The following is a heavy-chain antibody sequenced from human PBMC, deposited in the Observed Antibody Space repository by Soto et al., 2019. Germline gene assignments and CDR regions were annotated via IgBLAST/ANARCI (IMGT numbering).Heavy chain of an antibody. Sequence: ESGGGLVKPGGSLRLSCTASGFTFSSYNMNWVRQAPGKGLEWVSYISTWSSYSFYADSVQGRFTISRDNSENSLYLQLDSLRDEDTAVYYCARASHDYGALDYWGQGALVTVSS. CDR1: GFTFSSYN. J-gene: IGHJ4*02. CDR2: ISTWSSYS. V-gene: IGHV3-21*01. D-gene: IGHD4-17*01. CDR3: ARASHDYGALDY.